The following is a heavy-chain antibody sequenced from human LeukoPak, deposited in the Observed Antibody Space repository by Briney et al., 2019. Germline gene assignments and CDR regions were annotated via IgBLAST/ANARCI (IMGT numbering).Heavy chain of an antibody. Sequence: GGSLRLSCAASGFTFSSYGMHWVRQAPGKGLEWVAVISYDGSNKYYADSVKGRFTISRDNSKNTLHLQMNSLRAEDTAVYYCAKDSLPYYSSGYYLAFDYWGQGTLVTVSS. CDR1: GFTFSSYG. D-gene: IGHD3-22*01. J-gene: IGHJ4*02. V-gene: IGHV3-30*18. CDR2: ISYDGSNK. CDR3: AKDSLPYYSSGYYLAFDY.